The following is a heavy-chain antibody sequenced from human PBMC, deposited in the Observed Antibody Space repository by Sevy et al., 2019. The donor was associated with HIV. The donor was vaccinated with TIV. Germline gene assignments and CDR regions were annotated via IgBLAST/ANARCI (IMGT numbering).Heavy chain of an antibody. CDR3: ARAEWIQLWLEGGNWFDP. Sequence: SETLSLTCTVSGGSISSGDYYWSWIRQPPGKGLEWIGYIYYSGSTYYNPSLKSRVTISVDTSKNQFSLKLSSVTAADTAVYYCARAEWIQLWLEGGNWFDPWGQGTLFTVSS. J-gene: IGHJ5*02. V-gene: IGHV4-30-4*01. CDR2: IYYSGST. D-gene: IGHD5-18*01. CDR1: GGSISSGDYY.